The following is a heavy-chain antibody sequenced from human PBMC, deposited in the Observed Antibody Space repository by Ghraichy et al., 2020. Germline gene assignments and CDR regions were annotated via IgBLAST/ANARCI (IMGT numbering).Heavy chain of an antibody. V-gene: IGHV3-21*01. J-gene: IGHJ3*02. CDR2: ISSSSYI. CDR3: AASALGYCSGGSCYSYAFDI. CDR1: GFTFSSYS. Sequence: GALRLSCAASGFTFSSYSMNWVRQAPGKGLEWVSSISSSSYIYYADSVKGRFTISRDNAKNSLYLQMNSLRAEDTAVYYCAASALGYCSGGSCYSYAFDIWGQGTMVTVSS. D-gene: IGHD2-15*01.